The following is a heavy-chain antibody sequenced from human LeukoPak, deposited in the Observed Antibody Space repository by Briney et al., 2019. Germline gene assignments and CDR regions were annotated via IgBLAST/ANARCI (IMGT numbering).Heavy chain of an antibody. CDR1: GYTFTGYY. CDR2: INPNSGGT. V-gene: IGHV1-2*02. D-gene: IGHD4-23*01. Sequence: ASVKVPCKASGYTFTGYYMHWVRQAPGQGLEWMGWINPNSGGTNYAQKFQGRVTMTRDTSISTAYMELSRLRSDDTAVYYCARGPYGGSPPLNWFDPWGQGTLVTVSS. J-gene: IGHJ5*02. CDR3: ARGPYGGSPPLNWFDP.